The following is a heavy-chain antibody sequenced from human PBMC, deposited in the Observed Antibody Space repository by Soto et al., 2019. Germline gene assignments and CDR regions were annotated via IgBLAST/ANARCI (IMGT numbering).Heavy chain of an antibody. J-gene: IGHJ5*02. CDR3: ARYLLFIAAARRNWFDP. D-gene: IGHD6-13*01. Sequence: SETLSLTCAVYGGSFSGYYWSWIRQPPGKGLEWIGEINHSGSTNYNPSLKSRVTISVDTSKNQFSLKLSSVTAADAAVYYCARYLLFIAAARRNWFDPWGQGTLVTVSS. V-gene: IGHV4-34*01. CDR2: INHSGST. CDR1: GGSFSGYY.